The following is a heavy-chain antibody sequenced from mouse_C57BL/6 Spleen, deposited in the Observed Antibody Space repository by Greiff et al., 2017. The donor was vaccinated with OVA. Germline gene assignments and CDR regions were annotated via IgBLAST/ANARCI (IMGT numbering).Heavy chain of an antibody. CDR2: INPSTGGT. Sequence: VHVKQSGPELVKPGASVKISCKASGYSFTGYYMNWVKQSPEKSLEWIGEINPSTGGTTYNQKFKAKATLTVDKSSSTAYMQLKSLTSEDSAVYYCARRGYYDYDESAMDYWGQGTSVTVSS. CDR1: GYSFTGYY. CDR3: ARRGYYDYDESAMDY. V-gene: IGHV1-42*01. D-gene: IGHD2-4*01. J-gene: IGHJ4*01.